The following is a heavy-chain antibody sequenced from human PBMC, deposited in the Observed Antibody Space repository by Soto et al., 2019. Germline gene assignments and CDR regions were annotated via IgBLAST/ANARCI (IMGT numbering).Heavy chain of an antibody. Sequence: QVQLQESGPGLVKPSETLSLTWIVSGGSMSNYYWSCVRQPPGKGREWIGYIYYTGSTNYNPSLKCRVTRSVDTTKNHYSLKQSHVTAADTDVYYCSRHRYSKGVYYFDDWGQGTMVTVSS. J-gene: IGHJ4*02. CDR1: GGSMSNYY. CDR3: SRHRYSKGVYYFDD. V-gene: IGHV4-59*08. D-gene: IGHD5-18*01. CDR2: IYYTGST.